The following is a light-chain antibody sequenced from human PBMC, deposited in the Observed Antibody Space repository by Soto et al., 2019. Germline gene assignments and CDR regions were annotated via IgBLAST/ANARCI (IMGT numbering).Light chain of an antibody. V-gene: IGKV3-20*01. J-gene: IGKJ1*01. CDR3: QQYGSAPWP. CDR1: QSVSSNY. Sequence: EIVLTQSPGTLSLSPGERATLSCRASQSVSSNYLAWYQQKPGQAPRPLIYGASSRATGIPDRFSGSGAGTDFTLTISRLESEDVAVYYCQQYGSAPWPFGQGPKVDIK. CDR2: GAS.